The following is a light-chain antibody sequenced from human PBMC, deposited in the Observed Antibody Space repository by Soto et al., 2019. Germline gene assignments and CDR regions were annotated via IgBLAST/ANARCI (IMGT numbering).Light chain of an antibody. V-gene: IGKV3-20*01. CDR1: PGISSSF. Sequence: EIVVTQFPATLAFSSGEKTPLSRQAQPGISSSFLAWYQQKPGQAPRLLIYGASSRATGIPDRFSGTGSETDFTLTISRLEPEDFAVYYCQQYDNSPITFGQGTRLEIK. CDR3: QQYDNSPIT. J-gene: IGKJ5*01. CDR2: GAS.